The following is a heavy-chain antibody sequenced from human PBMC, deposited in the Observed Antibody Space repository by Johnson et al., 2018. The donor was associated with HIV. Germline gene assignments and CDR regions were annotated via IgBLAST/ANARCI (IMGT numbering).Heavy chain of an antibody. J-gene: IGHJ3*02. CDR2: ISYDGSNK. D-gene: IGHD4-17*01. CDR1: GFTFSSYG. CDR3: ARGGLGDYVVAFDI. Sequence: QMQLVESGGGVVQPGRSLRLSCAASGFTFSSYGMHWVRQAPGKGLEWVAVISYDGSNKYYADSVKGRFTISRDNYKNTLYLQMNSLRAEDTAVYYCARGGLGDYVVAFDIWGQGTMVTVSS. V-gene: IGHV3-30*03.